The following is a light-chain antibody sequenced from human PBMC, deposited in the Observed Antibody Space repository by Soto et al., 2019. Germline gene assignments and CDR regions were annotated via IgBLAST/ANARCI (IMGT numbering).Light chain of an antibody. Sequence: QSALTQPASVSGSPGQSITISCTGTSSDVGGYNYVSWYQQHPGKAPKLMIYEVSNRPSGVSNRFSGSKSGNMASLTISGLQAEDEADYYCSSYTSSFTVVFGGGTKVTVL. CDR2: EVS. V-gene: IGLV2-14*01. CDR3: SSYTSSFTVV. CDR1: SSDVGGYNY. J-gene: IGLJ2*01.